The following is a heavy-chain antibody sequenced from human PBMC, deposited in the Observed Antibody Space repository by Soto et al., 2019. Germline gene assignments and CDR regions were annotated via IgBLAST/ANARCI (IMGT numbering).Heavy chain of an antibody. CDR1: EFTFSSYA. D-gene: IGHD5-12*01. V-gene: IGHV3-23*01. J-gene: IGHJ1*01. CDR3: AKGWGYSGYDWLQF. Sequence: GSLRLSCAASEFTFSSYAMSWVRQAPGKGLEWVSASSGSGGSTYYADSMKGRFTNSRDTSKNTLYLQMNSLRAEDTAVYYSAKGWGYSGYDWLQFWGQGTLVTVSS. CDR2: SSGSGGST.